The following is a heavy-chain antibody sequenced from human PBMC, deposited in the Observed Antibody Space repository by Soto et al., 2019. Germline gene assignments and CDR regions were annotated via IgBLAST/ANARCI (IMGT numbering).Heavy chain of an antibody. CDR1: GFSLSTSGVG. J-gene: IGHJ5*02. CDR2: IYWDDDK. CDR3: AYRQEYRGSWDSGWLDP. D-gene: IGHD6-6*01. Sequence: ESGPTLVNPTQTLTLTCAFSGFSLSTSGVGVGWIRQPPGKALEWLAFIYWDDDKRYSPSLKTRLTIFKDTSKNQVVLIMTNMDPVDTATYYCAYRQEYRGSWDSGWLDPWGQGTLVTVSS. V-gene: IGHV2-5*02.